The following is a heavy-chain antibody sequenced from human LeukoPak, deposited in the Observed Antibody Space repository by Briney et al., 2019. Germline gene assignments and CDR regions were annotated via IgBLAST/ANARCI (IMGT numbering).Heavy chain of an antibody. V-gene: IGHV4-4*07. Sequence: SETLSLTCTVSGGSISIYYWSWIRQPAAKGLEWIGRIYTSGITNYNPSLKSRVTMSVDTSKNQFSLKLSPVTAADTAVYYCARDPSIAAAGTRAYYYYYMDVWGKGTTVTVSS. CDR2: IYTSGIT. D-gene: IGHD6-13*01. CDR3: ARDPSIAAAGTRAYYYYYMDV. CDR1: GGSISIYY. J-gene: IGHJ6*03.